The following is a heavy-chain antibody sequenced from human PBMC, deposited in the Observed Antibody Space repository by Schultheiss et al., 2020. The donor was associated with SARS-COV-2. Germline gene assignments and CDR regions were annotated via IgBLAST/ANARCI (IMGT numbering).Heavy chain of an antibody. J-gene: IGHJ4*02. D-gene: IGHD2-2*01. CDR1: GFTFTSSA. CDR3: ARDRLKVVPAAIVDY. V-gene: IGHV1-18*01. CDR2: ISAYNGNT. Sequence: ASVKVSCKASGFTFTSSAVQWVRQAPGQGLEWMGWISAYNGNTNYAQKLQGRVTLTTDTSTTTAYMDLRSLRSDDTAVYYCARDRLKVVPAAIVDYWGQGTLVTVSS.